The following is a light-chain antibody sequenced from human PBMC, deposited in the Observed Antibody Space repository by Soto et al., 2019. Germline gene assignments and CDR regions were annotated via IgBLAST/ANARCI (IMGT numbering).Light chain of an antibody. Sequence: QSVLTQPPSASGTPGQRVTISCSGSSSNIETNDIYWHQQLPGSAPKLLIVGNTIRPSGVPDRFSASTSGTSASLAITGLQAEDEGDYYCQSYDSTLSARYVFGTGTQLTVL. J-gene: IGLJ1*01. CDR2: GNT. V-gene: IGLV1-40*01. CDR1: SSNIETND. CDR3: QSYDSTLSARYV.